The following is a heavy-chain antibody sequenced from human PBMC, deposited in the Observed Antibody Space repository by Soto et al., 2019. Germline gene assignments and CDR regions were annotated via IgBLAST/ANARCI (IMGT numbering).Heavy chain of an antibody. V-gene: IGHV4-34*01. CDR1: GESFSGQY. CDR2: INRNGRA. CDR3: GNTYYTPSLKSRATISLDTSRNQFFLNLNSVTAADTAVYYCARDVGSSHGPGHPHYFDY. D-gene: IGHD2-21*02. J-gene: IGHJ4*02. Sequence: PSETLSLTCAVYGESFSGQYWSWIRQPPGEGLEWIGEINRNGRANYNPSLKSRVALSVDTSKNQFSLKMTSMTAADTAVYYYGNTYYTPSLKSRATISLDTSRNQFFLNLNSVTAADTAVYYCARDVGSSHGPGHPHYFDYWGQGTLVTVSS.